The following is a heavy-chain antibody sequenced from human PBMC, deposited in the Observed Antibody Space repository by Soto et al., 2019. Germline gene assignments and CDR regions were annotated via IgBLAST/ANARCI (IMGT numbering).Heavy chain of an antibody. CDR1: GFTFSSCA. CDR2: ISYDGSNK. D-gene: IGHD3-3*01. J-gene: IGHJ4*02. Sequence: QVQLVESGGGVVQPGRSLRLSCAASGFTFSSCAMHWVRQAPGKGLEWVAVISYDGSNKYYADSVKGRFTVSRDNSKNTLYLQVNSLTAEDTAVYYCARDKRDLRFLEWSYYFDYWGQGTLVTVSS. CDR3: ARDKRDLRFLEWSYYFDY. V-gene: IGHV3-30-3*01.